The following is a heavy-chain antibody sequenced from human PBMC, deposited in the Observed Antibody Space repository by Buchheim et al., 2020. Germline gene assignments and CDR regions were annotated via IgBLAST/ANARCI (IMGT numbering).Heavy chain of an antibody. CDR2: ISYDGSNK. V-gene: IGHV3-30*18. J-gene: IGHJ4*02. Sequence: QVQLVESGGGVVQPGRSLRLSCAASGFTFSSYGMHWVRQAPGKGLEWVAVISYDGSNKYYADSEKGRFTISRDNSKNTLYLQMNSLRAEDTAVYYCAKDDPNFSGWLAYWGQGTL. D-gene: IGHD6-19*01. CDR1: GFTFSSYG. CDR3: AKDDPNFSGWLAY.